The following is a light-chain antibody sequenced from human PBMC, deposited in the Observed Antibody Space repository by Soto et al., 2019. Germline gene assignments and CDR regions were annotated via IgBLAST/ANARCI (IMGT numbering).Light chain of an antibody. V-gene: IGLV1-47*02. J-gene: IGLJ1*01. CDR1: DSNIGSNS. Sequence: QSVLTQPPSASGTAGQGVTISCSGGDSNIGSNSVYGYQHLPRTAPKLLIYYNNQRPSGVPDRFPGSRSGTSASLAIVGLRSEVEAVYSCAAWDASLSACVFGNGTKLTVL. CDR3: AAWDASLSACV. CDR2: YNN.